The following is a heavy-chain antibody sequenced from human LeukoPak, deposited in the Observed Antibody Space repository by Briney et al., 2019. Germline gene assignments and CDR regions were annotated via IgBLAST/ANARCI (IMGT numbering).Heavy chain of an antibody. CDR3: ASLGSGELGHVDY. Sequence: KSSETLSLTCTVSGGSISSSSYYWGWIRQPPGKGLEWIGSIYYSGSTYYNPSLKSRVTISVDTSKNQFSLKLSSVTAADTAVYYCASLGSGELGHVDYWGQGTLVTVSS. J-gene: IGHJ4*02. CDR2: IYYSGST. V-gene: IGHV4-39*01. CDR1: GGSISSSSYY. D-gene: IGHD7-27*01.